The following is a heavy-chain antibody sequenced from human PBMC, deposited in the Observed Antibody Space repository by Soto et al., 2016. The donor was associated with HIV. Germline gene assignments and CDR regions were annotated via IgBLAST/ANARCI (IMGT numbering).Heavy chain of an antibody. D-gene: IGHD3-22*01. CDR2: IWFDGSNK. V-gene: IGHV3-33*01. Sequence: QVQLVESGGGVVQPGRSLRVSCAASGFTFSSYGMHWVRQAPGKGPEWVAVIWFDGSNKYYADSVRGRFTISRDNSKNTLYLQMNSLRAEDTAVYYCARGLYDRSGYPSRFDSWGQGTLVTVSS. J-gene: IGHJ4*02. CDR1: GFTFSSYG. CDR3: ARGLYDRSGYPSRFDS.